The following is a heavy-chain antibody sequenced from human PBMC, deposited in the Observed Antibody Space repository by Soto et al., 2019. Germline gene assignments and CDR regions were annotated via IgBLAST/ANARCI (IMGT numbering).Heavy chain of an antibody. V-gene: IGHV1-69*08. Sequence: QVQLVQSGAEVKKPGSSVKVSCKASGGTFSSYTISWVRQAPGQGLEWMGRIIPILGIANYAQKFQGRVTITAHKPTSTAYMELSSLRSEDTAVYYCARDTSVVRGVIITGNWYFDLWGRGTLVTVSS. CDR2: IIPILGIA. CDR3: ARDTSVVRGVIITGNWYFDL. CDR1: GGTFSSYT. J-gene: IGHJ2*01. D-gene: IGHD3-10*01.